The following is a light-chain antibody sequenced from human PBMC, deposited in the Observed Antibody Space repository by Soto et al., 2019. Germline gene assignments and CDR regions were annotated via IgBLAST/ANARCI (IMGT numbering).Light chain of an antibody. CDR3: RQYVSSPYT. CDR1: QSVSSNY. J-gene: IGKJ2*01. Sequence: EIVLTQSPGTLSLSPGERATLSCRASQSVSSNYLAWYQQKPGQAPRLLIYGASSRATGIPDRFSGSGSGTDFTLTISRLEPEDFAVYYCRQYVSSPYTFGQGTKLVIK. V-gene: IGKV3-20*01. CDR2: GAS.